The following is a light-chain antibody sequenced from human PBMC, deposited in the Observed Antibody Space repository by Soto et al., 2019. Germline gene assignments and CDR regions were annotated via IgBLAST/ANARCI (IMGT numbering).Light chain of an antibody. CDR2: EGS. CDR1: SSDVGSYNL. CDR3: CSYAGSSTFGV. Sequence: QSALTQPASVSGSPGQSITISCTGTSSDVGSYNLVSWYQQHPGKAPKLMIYEGSKRPSGVSNRFSGSKSCNTASLTISGLQADDEADYYCCSYAGSSTFGVFGGGTKLTVL. J-gene: IGLJ3*02. V-gene: IGLV2-23*03.